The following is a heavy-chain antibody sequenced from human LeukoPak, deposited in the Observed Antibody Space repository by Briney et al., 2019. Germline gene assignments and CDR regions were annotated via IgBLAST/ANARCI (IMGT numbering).Heavy chain of an antibody. CDR3: ARRHTSYWYFDL. D-gene: IGHD1-1*01. J-gene: IGHJ2*01. Sequence: GGSLRLSCAVSGFIFSSYSMNGVRQAPGKGLEWVSYISSSSSTIYYADSVKGRFIISRDNAKNSLYLQMNSLRAEDTAVYYCARRHTSYWYFDLWGRGTLVTVSS. CDR1: GFIFSSYS. V-gene: IGHV3-48*01. CDR2: ISSSSSTI.